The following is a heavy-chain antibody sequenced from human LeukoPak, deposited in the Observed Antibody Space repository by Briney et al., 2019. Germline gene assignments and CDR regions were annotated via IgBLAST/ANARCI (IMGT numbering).Heavy chain of an antibody. CDR1: GSTFSSYW. Sequence: GSLILSCVASGSTFSSYWKNWARQAPGKGLEWVASINHNGNVNYYVDSVKGRFTISRDNAKNSLYLQMSNLRAEDTAVYFCARGGGLDVWGQGATVTVSS. CDR2: INHNGNVN. D-gene: IGHD3-16*01. CDR3: ARGGGLDV. V-gene: IGHV3-7*03. J-gene: IGHJ6*02.